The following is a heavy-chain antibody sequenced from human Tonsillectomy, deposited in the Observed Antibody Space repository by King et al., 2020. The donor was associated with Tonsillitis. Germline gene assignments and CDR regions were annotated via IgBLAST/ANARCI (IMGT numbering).Heavy chain of an antibody. CDR3: AREPYSSSWDDAFDI. D-gene: IGHD6-13*01. CDR1: GYTFTGYY. J-gene: IGHJ3*02. Sequence: VQLVESGAEVKKPGASVKVSCKASGYTFTGYYMHWVRQAPGQGLEWMGWINPNSGGTNYAQKFQGRVTMTRDTSISPAYMELSRLRSDDTAVYYCAREPYSSSWDDAFDIWGQGTMVTVSS. V-gene: IGHV1-2*02. CDR2: INPNSGGT.